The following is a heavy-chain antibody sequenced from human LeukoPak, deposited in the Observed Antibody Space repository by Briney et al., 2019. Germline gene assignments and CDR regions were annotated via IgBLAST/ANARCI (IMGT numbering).Heavy chain of an antibody. CDR3: ARDLQFLEWLEYYYYGMDV. D-gene: IGHD3-3*01. CDR1: GFTFSSYT. CDR2: ISGSNSYI. Sequence: GGSLRLSCAASGFTFSSYTMHWIRQAPGKGLEWVSSISGSNSYIFYADSVKGRFTVSRDNAKDSLYLQMNSLRAEDTAVYYCARDLQFLEWLEYYYYGMDVWGQGTTVTVSS. J-gene: IGHJ6*02. V-gene: IGHV3-21*01.